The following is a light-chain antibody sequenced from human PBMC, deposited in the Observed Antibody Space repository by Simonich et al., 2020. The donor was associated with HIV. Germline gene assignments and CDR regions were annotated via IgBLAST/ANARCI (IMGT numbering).Light chain of an antibody. CDR1: QRLSNY. CDR3: QQSYSTSLLT. CDR2: ADS. J-gene: IGKJ4*01. Sequence: DIQMTQSPSSLSSSVGDRITITCRASQRLSNYLNWFQQKPGKAPKLLIYADSTLQSGVPSRFSGSGSGTDFTLTISSLQPEDFATYYCQQSYSTSLLTFGGGTKVEIK. V-gene: IGKV1-39*01.